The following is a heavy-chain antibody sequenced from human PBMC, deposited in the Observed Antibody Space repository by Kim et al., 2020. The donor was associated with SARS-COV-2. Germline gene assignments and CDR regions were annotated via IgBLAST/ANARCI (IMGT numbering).Heavy chain of an antibody. J-gene: IGHJ4*02. V-gene: IGHV3-11*01. CDR1: GFFFSDYY. CDR2: ISSSGFTT. CDR3: ARVGSTVAAGTIDY. D-gene: IGHD6-13*01. Sequence: GGSLRLSCAASGFFFSDYYMSWIRQAPGKGLEWVSYISSSGFTTHYADSVKGRFTISRDNAKNSLYLQMNSLRAEDTALYYCARVGSTVAAGTIDYWGQGTLVTDSS.